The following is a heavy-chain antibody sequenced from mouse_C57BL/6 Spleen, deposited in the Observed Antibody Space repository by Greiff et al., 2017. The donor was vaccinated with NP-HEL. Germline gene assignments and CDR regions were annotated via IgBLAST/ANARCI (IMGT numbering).Heavy chain of an antibody. V-gene: IGHV1-82*01. D-gene: IGHD2-4*01. CDR1: GYAFSSSW. CDR2: IYPGDGDT. CDR3: ARREGYCDYDYYAMDY. Sequence: QVQLQQSGPELVKPGASVKISCKASGYAFSSSWMNWVKQRPGKGLEWIGRIYPGDGDTNYNGKFKGKATLTADKSSSTAYMQLSSLTSEDSAVSFCARREGYCDYDYYAMDYWGQGTSVTVSS. J-gene: IGHJ4*01.